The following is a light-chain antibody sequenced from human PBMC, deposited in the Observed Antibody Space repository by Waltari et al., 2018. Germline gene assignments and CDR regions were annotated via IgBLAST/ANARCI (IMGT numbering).Light chain of an antibody. CDR1: SSNIGKNI. Sequence: QPVLTQPPSASGTPGQRVTISCSGSSSNIGKNIVNWYQQLPGTAPKLLIHSNDQRPSGVPDRFSGSKSGTSASLAISGLQSEDEADYYCAAWDDSLNGLWVFGGGTKLTVL. J-gene: IGLJ3*02. CDR3: AAWDDSLNGLWV. CDR2: SND. V-gene: IGLV1-44*01.